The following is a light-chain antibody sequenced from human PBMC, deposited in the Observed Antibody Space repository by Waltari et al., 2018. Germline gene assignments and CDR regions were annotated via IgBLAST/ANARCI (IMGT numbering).Light chain of an antibody. J-gene: IGKJ4*01. Sequence: EVVMTQSPATLSVSQGDRATLSCRASESVSVDLAWYQQRPGQAPRLLVYGADTRATGVPARFSGRGSGTEFTLTISSLQSEDFAVYYCQQYNDWPLLTFGGGTRVEIK. CDR3: QQYNDWPLLT. CDR1: ESVSVD. CDR2: GAD. V-gene: IGKV3D-15*01.